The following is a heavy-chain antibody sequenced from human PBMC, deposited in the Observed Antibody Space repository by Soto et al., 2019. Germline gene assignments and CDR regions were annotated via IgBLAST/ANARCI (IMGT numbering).Heavy chain of an antibody. CDR2: IIPIFGTA. D-gene: IGHD3-3*01. V-gene: IGHV1-69*01. J-gene: IGHJ6*02. Sequence: QVQLVQSGAEVKKPGSSVKVSCKASGGTFSSYAISWVRQAPGQGLEWMGGIIPIFGTANYAQKFQGRVTITADESTSTAYMELSSLRSEDTDVYYCSRDPPYYDFWSGYQAHNYYGMDVWGQGTTVTVSS. CDR1: GGTFSSYA. CDR3: SRDPPYYDFWSGYQAHNYYGMDV.